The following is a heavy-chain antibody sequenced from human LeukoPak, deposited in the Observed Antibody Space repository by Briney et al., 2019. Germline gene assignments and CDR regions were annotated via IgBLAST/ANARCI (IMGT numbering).Heavy chain of an antibody. J-gene: IGHJ3*02. CDR3: ATDQREMGSAFDI. CDR1: GGTFSNYA. CDR2: IIPILGTA. D-gene: IGHD1-26*01. Sequence: SVKVSCKASGGTFSNYAISWVRQAPGQGLEWMGRIIPILGTAAYAQKFQGRVTITAVKSTSTADLELTSLRSEDTAVYYCATDQREMGSAFDIWGQGTMVTVSS. V-gene: IGHV1-69*04.